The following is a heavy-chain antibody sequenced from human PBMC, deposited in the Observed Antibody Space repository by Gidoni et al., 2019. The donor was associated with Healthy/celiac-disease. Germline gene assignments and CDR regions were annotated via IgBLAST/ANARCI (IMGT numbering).Heavy chain of an antibody. CDR1: GFTVSSNY. Sequence: EVQLVESGGGLVQPGGSLRLSCAASGFTVSSNYMSWVGQAPGTGLEGVAVIYSGGSTYYADSVKGRFTISRDNSKNTLYLQMNSLRAEDTAVYYCARDLRGTTYYYYGMDVWGQGTTVTVSS. CDR2: IYSGGST. J-gene: IGHJ6*02. V-gene: IGHV3-66*01. CDR3: ARDLRGTTYYYYGMDV. D-gene: IGHD1-1*01.